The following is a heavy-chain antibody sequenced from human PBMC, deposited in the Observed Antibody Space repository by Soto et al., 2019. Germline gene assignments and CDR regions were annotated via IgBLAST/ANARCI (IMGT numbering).Heavy chain of an antibody. J-gene: IGHJ4*02. CDR3: ARDSGGSCYDY. Sequence: HPGGSLRLSCAATGFTYSSYAMNWVRQAPGKGLEWVSAISSSGDSTYYADSVKGRFTISRDNSKNTLYLQMNSLRAEDTAVYYCARDSGGSCYDYWGQGTLVTVSS. V-gene: IGHV3-23*01. D-gene: IGHD2-15*01. CDR2: ISSSGDST. CDR1: GFTYSSYA.